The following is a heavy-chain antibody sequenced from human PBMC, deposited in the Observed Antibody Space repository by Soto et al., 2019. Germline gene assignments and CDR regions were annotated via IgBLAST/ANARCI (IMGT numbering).Heavy chain of an antibody. CDR2: IYYSGST. V-gene: IGHV4-31*03. J-gene: IGHJ5*02. D-gene: IGHD4-17*01. CDR1: GRSISRGGYY. Sequence: PSETLSLTFTVSGRSISRGGYYWSWIRQHPGKGLEWIGYIYYSGSTYYNPSLKSRDTISVDTSKNQFSLKLSSVTAADTAVYYCARERFYGDYVANSFDPWGQGTLVTVSS. CDR3: ARERFYGDYVANSFDP.